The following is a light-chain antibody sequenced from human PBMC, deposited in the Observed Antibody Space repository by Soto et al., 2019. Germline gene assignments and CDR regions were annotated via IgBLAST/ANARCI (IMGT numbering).Light chain of an antibody. Sequence: IVMTRSPATLCVSPGERATLSCSASQSVSSNLAWYQQKPGQAPRLLIYDAPTRATGLPNRFSGSGSGTDFTLTISSLQSEDFAVYYCQKYNNWPWTLGQGTKVDIK. V-gene: IGKV3-15*01. CDR3: QKYNNWPWT. J-gene: IGKJ1*01. CDR1: QSVSSN. CDR2: DAP.